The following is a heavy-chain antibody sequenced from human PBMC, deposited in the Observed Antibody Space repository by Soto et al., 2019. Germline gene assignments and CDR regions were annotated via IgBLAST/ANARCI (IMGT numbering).Heavy chain of an antibody. Sequence: QVQLVQSGAEVKKPGASVKVSCKASGYTFTSYGISWVRQAPGQGLEWMGWISAYNGNTNYAQKLQGRVTMTTDTSTSIADLELRSLRSDDTAVYYCARDRGAGVYYYYSDVWGKGTTVTVSS. CDR3: ARDRGAGVYYYYSDV. D-gene: IGHD3-10*01. J-gene: IGHJ6*03. V-gene: IGHV1-18*01. CDR1: GYTFTSYG. CDR2: ISAYNGNT.